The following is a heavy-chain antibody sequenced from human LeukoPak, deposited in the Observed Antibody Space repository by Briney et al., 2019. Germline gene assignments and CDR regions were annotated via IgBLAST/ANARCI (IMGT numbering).Heavy chain of an antibody. CDR2: IGISSGNT. V-gene: IGHV3-48*04. D-gene: IGHD1-1*01. CDR3: ARDHNYAFDN. J-gene: IGHJ4*02. Sequence: GGSLRLSCAASGFPFNDYSMNWVRQAPGKGLEWISYIGISSGNTKYADSVKGRFTISGDNAKNSLYLQTNNLRVEDTAVYYCARDHNYAFDNWGQGTLVTVSS. CDR1: GFPFNDYS.